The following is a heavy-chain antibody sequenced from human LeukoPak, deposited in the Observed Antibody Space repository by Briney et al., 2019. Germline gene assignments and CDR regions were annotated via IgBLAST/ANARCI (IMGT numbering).Heavy chain of an antibody. J-gene: IGHJ4*02. Sequence: GGSLRLSCAASGLTFNNAWMIWVRQAPGKGPEWVGRIKSKTDGETTDYAAPVKGRFTISRDDSKSTLYLQMNSLRAEDTAVYYCARDVGSRWLQPDYWGQGTLVTVSS. V-gene: IGHV3-15*07. D-gene: IGHD5-24*01. CDR3: ARDVGSRWLQPDY. CDR1: GLTFNNAW. CDR2: IKSKTDGETT.